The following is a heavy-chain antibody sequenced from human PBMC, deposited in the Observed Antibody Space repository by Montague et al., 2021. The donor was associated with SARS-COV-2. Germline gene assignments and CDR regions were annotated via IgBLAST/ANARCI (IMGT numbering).Heavy chain of an antibody. J-gene: IGHJ4*02. Sequence: TLSLTCTVSDGSISSGGYYWSWIRQHPGKGLEWIGYIYYSGSAYYNPSLKSRVTISVDTSKNQFSLKLTSVTAADTAVYYCARAVETTVVTHFDYWGQGTLVTVSS. V-gene: IGHV4-31*03. CDR3: ARAVETTVVTHFDY. D-gene: IGHD4-23*01. CDR1: DGSISSGGYY. CDR2: IYYSGSA.